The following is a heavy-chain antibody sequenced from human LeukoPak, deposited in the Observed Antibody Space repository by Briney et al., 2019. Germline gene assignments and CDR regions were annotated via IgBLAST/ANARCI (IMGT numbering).Heavy chain of an antibody. CDR3: ARDQLGYCSSTSCYGVYYYYYGMDV. V-gene: IGHV3-7*01. CDR1: AFTFSSYW. J-gene: IGHJ6*02. CDR2: IKQDGSEK. D-gene: IGHD2-2*01. Sequence: GGSLRLSCAASAFTFSSYWMSWVRQAPGKGLEWVANIKQDGSEKYYVDSVKGRFTISRDNAKNSLYLQMNSLRAEHTAVYYCARDQLGYCSSTSCYGVYYYYYGMDVWGQGTTVTVSS.